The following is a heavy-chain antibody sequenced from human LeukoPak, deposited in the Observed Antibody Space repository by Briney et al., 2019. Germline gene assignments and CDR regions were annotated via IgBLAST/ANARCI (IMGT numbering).Heavy chain of an antibody. CDR3: GGAGSETRWRGVDF. CDR1: GFTFSRYD. Sequence: HPGGSLRLSCAASGFTFSRYDMHWVRQATGKGLEWVSGIGTAGDTYYAGSVKGRFTISRENAKNSLYLQMNGLTAGDTAVYYCGGAGSETRWRGVDFWGQGALVTVFS. D-gene: IGHD4-23*01. CDR2: IGTAGDT. J-gene: IGHJ4*02. V-gene: IGHV3-13*01.